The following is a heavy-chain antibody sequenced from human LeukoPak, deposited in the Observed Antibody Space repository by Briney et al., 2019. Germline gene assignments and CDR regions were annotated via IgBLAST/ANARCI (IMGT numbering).Heavy chain of an antibody. CDR1: GFTFSAFS. J-gene: IGHJ4*02. CDR3: ARDNPTPDYYSESYCNGFDS. V-gene: IGHV3-21*01. D-gene: IGHD2-21*01. CDR2: ISAHSNYI. Sequence: GGSLRLSCAASGFTFSAFSMNWVRQPPGKGLEWVASISAHSNYIHYADSLKGRFTISRDNAKNSLYLQLNSLRAEDTAVYYCARDNPTPDYYSESYCNGFDSWGQGTLVTVSS.